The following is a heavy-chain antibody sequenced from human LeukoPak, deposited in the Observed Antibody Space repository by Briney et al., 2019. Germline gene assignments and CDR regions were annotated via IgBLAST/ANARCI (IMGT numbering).Heavy chain of an antibody. Sequence: GASVKVSCKAFGYTFISYYMNWVRQAPGQGLEWMGIINPSGGSTSYAQKFQGRVTMTTDTSTSTAYMELRSLRSDDTAVYYCARDQAYNREIDYWGQGTLVTVSS. D-gene: IGHD1-1*01. CDR3: ARDQAYNREIDY. V-gene: IGHV1-46*01. CDR2: INPSGGST. CDR1: GYTFISYY. J-gene: IGHJ4*02.